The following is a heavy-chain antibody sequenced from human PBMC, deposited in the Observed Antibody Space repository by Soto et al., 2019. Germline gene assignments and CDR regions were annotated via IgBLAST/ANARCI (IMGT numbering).Heavy chain of an antibody. V-gene: IGHV2-5*02. Sequence: QITLKESGPTLVKPTQTLTLTCTFSGFSLTTNGVGVGWIRQPPGKALEWLALIYWDDDKRYNPSLKSRVTSTKDASKNQVALTMTNMDPVDTATYYCAASGATVTPNFWYFDLWGRGTLVTVSS. CDR2: IYWDDDK. J-gene: IGHJ2*01. CDR3: AASGATVTPNFWYFDL. D-gene: IGHD4-17*01. CDR1: GFSLTTNGVG.